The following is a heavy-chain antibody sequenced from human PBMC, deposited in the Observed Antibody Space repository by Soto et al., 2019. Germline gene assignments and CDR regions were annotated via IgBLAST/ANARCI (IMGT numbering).Heavy chain of an antibody. D-gene: IGHD4-4*01. CDR2: ISNSGST. CDR3: ARDGYSNFDY. J-gene: IGHJ4*02. CDR1: GGSVSSGSYY. V-gene: IGHV4-61*01. Sequence: QVQLQESGPGLVKPSETLSLTRTVSGGSVSSGSYYWSWIRQPPGKGLEWIGYISNSGSTKYNPSLKSRVAISVDTSKNQFSLKLSSVTAADTAVYYCARDGYSNFDYWGQGTLVTVSS.